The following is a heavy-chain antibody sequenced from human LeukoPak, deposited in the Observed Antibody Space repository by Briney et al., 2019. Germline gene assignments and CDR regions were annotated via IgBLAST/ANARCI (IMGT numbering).Heavy chain of an antibody. Sequence: ASETLFLTCAVSGYSISSGYSWDWIRQSPGKGLEWIGNIYSSGSTYYNPSLKSRVTISVDTSKNQFSLSLNSVTAADTAVYYCARRKTLFWYFDYWGQGTLVTVSS. CDR3: ARRKTLFWYFDY. CDR2: IYSSGST. J-gene: IGHJ4*02. V-gene: IGHV4-38-2*01. CDR1: GYSISSGYS. D-gene: IGHD3-3*01.